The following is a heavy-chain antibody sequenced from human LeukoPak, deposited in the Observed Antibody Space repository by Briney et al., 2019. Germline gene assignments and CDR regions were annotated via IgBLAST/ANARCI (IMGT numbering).Heavy chain of an antibody. CDR1: GGSISSSSYY. D-gene: IGHD6-13*01. J-gene: IGHJ4*02. CDR3: ARSRSRIAAPGFDY. CDR2: IYYSGST. V-gene: IGHV4-39*07. Sequence: PSETLSLTCTVSGGSISSSSYYWGWIRQPPGKGLEWIGSIYYSGSTFYNPSLKSRVTISLDTSKKKLSLKLSSVIAADTAVYYCARSRSRIAAPGFDYWGQGTLVTVSS.